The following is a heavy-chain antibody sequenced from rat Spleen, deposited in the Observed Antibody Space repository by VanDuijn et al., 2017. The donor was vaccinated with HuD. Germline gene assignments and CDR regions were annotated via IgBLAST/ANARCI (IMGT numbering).Heavy chain of an antibody. CDR3: VREDAGINY. V-gene: IGHV5-22*01. J-gene: IGHJ2*01. CDR1: GFTFSIYD. D-gene: IGHD1-4*01. CDR2: ISYEGSST. Sequence: EVQLVESGGGLVQPGRSLKLSCAASGFTFSIYDMAWVRQAPQKGLEWVASISYEGSSTYYGDSVKGRFTISRDNAKSTLYLQMTKLGSEDTAIYYCVREDAGINYWGQGVMVTVSS.